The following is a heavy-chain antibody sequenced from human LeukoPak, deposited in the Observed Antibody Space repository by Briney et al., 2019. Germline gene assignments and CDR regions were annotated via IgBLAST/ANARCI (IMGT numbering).Heavy chain of an antibody. CDR1: GGTFSSYA. V-gene: IGHV1-69*13. Sequence: SVKVSCKASGGTFSSYAISWVRQAPGQGLEWMGGIIPIFGTANYAQKFQGRVTITADESTSTAYMELSSLRSEDTAVYYCGRKPVRVTATSADSWFDPWGQGTLVTVSS. CDR3: GRKPVRVTATSADSWFDP. D-gene: IGHD1-20*01. J-gene: IGHJ5*02. CDR2: IIPIFGTA.